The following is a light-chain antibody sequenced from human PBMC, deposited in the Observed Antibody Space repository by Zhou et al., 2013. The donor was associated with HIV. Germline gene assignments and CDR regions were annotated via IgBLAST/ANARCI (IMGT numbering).Light chain of an antibody. Sequence: QLTQSPYSLSASVGDRIIITCRASQDISNYLAWYRQKPGKAPELLIYGASTLQSGVPSRFSGSGSGTDFTLTISSLQPEDFATCYCLQFKVHPRNFGQGTKLESK. J-gene: IGKJ2*01. CDR3: LQFKVHPRN. CDR2: GAS. CDR1: QDISNY. V-gene: IGKV1-9*01.